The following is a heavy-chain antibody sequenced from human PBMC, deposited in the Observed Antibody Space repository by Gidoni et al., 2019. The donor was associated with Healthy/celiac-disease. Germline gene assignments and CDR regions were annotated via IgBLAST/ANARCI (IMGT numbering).Heavy chain of an antibody. D-gene: IGHD6-13*01. J-gene: IGHJ6*02. V-gene: IGHV3-48*03. CDR1: GFTFGSYE. CDR2: ISSSGSTI. Sequence: EVQLVESGGGLVQPGGSLRLSCAASGFTFGSYEMNWVRQAPGKGLEWVSYISSSGSTIYYADSVKGRFTISRDNAKNSLYLQMNSLRAEDTAVYYCARARDSSSWYGAYYYGMDVWGQGTTVTVSS. CDR3: ARARDSSSWYGAYYYGMDV.